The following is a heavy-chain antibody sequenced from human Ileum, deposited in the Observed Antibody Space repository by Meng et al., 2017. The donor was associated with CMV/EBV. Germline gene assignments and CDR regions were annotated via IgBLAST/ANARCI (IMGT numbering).Heavy chain of an antibody. CDR2: IRPDGSEK. CDR3: ARGVGWGRFDA. J-gene: IGHJ5*02. D-gene: IGHD6-19*01. V-gene: IGHV3-7*03. CDR1: GFSFSDNW. Sequence: GESLMTSCAASGFSFSDNWMTWVRQAPGKGLEWVASIRPDGSEKKYVDSLRGRFTISRDNAKNSLYLQMNSLRVEDTAMYYCARGVGWGRFDAWGQGTLVTVSS.